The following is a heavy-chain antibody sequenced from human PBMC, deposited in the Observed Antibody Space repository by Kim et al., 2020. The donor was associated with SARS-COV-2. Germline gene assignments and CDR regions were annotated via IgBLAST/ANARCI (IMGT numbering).Heavy chain of an antibody. CDR1: GFTFNSYA. CDR2: ISSDGGST. CDR3: VSDGEKRTYVVISNLDD. Sequence: GGSLRLSCSASGFTFNSYAMHWVRQAPGKGLEYLSAISSDGGSTYYADSVRGRFTISRDNSRNTLYLQMSSLRAEDTAVYYCVSDGEKRTYVVISNLDDWGRGTLVTVSS. V-gene: IGHV3-64D*09. D-gene: IGHD2-21*01. J-gene: IGHJ4*02.